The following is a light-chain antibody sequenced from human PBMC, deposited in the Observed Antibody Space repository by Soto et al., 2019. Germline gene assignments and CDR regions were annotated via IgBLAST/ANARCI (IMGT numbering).Light chain of an antibody. CDR3: LQRSSLPWA. V-gene: IGKV1-17*01. J-gene: IGKJ1*01. Sequence: DIQMTQSPSSLSASVGDRVTITCWASQDIRIALDWFQQKPGKAPRRLIYGSSSLQNGVPSRFSGGGSGTEFTLTISSLQPEDFATYFCLQRSSLPWAFGQGTKVDVK. CDR2: GSS. CDR1: QDIRIA.